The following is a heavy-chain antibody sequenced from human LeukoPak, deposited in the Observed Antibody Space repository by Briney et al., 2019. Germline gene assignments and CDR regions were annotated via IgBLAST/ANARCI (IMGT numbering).Heavy chain of an antibody. Sequence: GRPLRLSCAASGFTFDDYAMHWVRQAPGKGLEWVSGISWNSGSIGYADSVKGRFTISRDNAKNSLYLQMNSLRAEDMALYYCAKTMGSGWSDAFDIWGQGTMVTVSS. CDR1: GFTFDDYA. V-gene: IGHV3-9*03. J-gene: IGHJ3*02. CDR2: ISWNSGSI. D-gene: IGHD6-19*01. CDR3: AKTMGSGWSDAFDI.